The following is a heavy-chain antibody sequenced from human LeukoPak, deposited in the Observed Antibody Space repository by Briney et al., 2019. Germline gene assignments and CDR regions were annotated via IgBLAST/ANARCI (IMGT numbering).Heavy chain of an antibody. J-gene: IGHJ3*02. CDR1: GFTFNNYI. D-gene: IGHD5-12*01. V-gene: IGHV3-21*04. CDR3: ARDSGYDSLDAFDT. CDR2: ISSSSSYI. Sequence: GGSLRLSCAASGFTFNNYIMNWVRQAPGKGLGWVSSISSSSSYIYYADSVKGRFTISRDNAKNSLYLQMNSLRAEDTAVYYCARDSGYDSLDAFDTWGQGTMVTVSS.